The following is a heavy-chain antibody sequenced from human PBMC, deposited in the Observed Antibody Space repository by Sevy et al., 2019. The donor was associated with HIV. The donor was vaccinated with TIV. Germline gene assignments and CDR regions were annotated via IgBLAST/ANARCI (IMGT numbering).Heavy chain of an antibody. Sequence: SETLSLTCTVSGGSISSGGYYWSWIRQHPGKGLEWIGYIYYSGSTYYNPSLTSRVTISVDTSKNQFSLKLSSVTAADTAVYYCAKSTYYDFWSGYYTANWFDPWGQGTLVTVSS. V-gene: IGHV4-31*03. J-gene: IGHJ5*02. D-gene: IGHD3-3*01. CDR1: GGSISSGGYY. CDR3: AKSTYYDFWSGYYTANWFDP. CDR2: IYYSGST.